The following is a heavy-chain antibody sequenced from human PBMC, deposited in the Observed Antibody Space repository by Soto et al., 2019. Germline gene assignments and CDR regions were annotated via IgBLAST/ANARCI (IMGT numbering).Heavy chain of an antibody. CDR3: AGDCIAAACWFDP. Sequence: SVKVSCKASGGSLSNYGISWVRQAPGQGLEWKGRIIPILGIANYAQKFQGRVTITADKSTSTAYVELSSLRSEDTAVYYCAGDCIAAACWFDPWGQGTLVTVSS. J-gene: IGHJ5*02. CDR2: IIPILGIA. V-gene: IGHV1-69*04. D-gene: IGHD6-13*01. CDR1: GGSLSNYG.